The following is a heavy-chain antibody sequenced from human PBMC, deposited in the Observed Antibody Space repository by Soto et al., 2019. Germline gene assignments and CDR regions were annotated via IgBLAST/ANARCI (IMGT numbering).Heavy chain of an antibody. V-gene: IGHV1-69*01. J-gene: IGHJ5*02. CDR1: GGTFSSYA. Sequence: QVQLVQSGAEVKKPGSSVKVSCKASGGTFSSYAISWVRQAPGQGLEWMGGIIPIFGTANYAQKFQGRVTITADESTSTAYMELSSLSSEDTAVYYCARDEFSWELQPADSNCFDPWGQGTLVTVSA. CDR2: IIPIFGTA. CDR3: ARDEFSWELQPADSNCFDP. D-gene: IGHD1-26*01.